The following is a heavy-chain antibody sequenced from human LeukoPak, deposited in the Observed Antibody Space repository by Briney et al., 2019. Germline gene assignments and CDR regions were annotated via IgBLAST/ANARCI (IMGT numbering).Heavy chain of an antibody. CDR2: IHYSGVT. CDR3: ARTTPHGSGDY. Sequence: SESLSLTCTVSGGSISGHYWSWIRQPPGKGLEWIAYIHYSGVTTYTPSLKSRVTISVDTSENQFSLKLSSVTAADTAVYYCARTTPHGSGDYWGQGTLVTVSS. J-gene: IGHJ4*02. V-gene: IGHV4-59*03. D-gene: IGHD3-10*01. CDR1: GGSISGHY.